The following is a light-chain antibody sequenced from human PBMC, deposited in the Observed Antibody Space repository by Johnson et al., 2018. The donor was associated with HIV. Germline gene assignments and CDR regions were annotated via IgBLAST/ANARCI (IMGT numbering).Light chain of an antibody. CDR1: SSNIGNNY. J-gene: IGLJ1*01. CDR2: DNN. V-gene: IGLV1-51*01. Sequence: QSVLTQPPSVSAAPGQKVTISCSGSSSNIGNNYVSWYQQLPGTAPKLLIYDNNKRPSGIPDRFSGSKSGTSATLGITGLQTGAEADDYCGTWDSGLSCGLYLFGPGTKVTVL. CDR3: GTWDSGLSCGLYL.